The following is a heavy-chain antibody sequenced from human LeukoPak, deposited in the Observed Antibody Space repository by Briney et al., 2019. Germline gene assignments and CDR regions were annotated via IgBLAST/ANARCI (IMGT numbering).Heavy chain of an antibody. Sequence: PGGSGRLSCAAYGFTFSSYGMHWVRQAPGKGLEWVAFVYYDGSNKYYADSVKGRFTISRDNSKNTLYLQMNSLRAEDTAVYYCARDFTPAGTMIDGAFDIWGQGTMVTVSS. CDR1: GFTFSSYG. J-gene: IGHJ3*02. CDR3: ARDFTPAGTMIDGAFDI. D-gene: IGHD3-22*01. V-gene: IGHV3-30*19. CDR2: VYYDGSNK.